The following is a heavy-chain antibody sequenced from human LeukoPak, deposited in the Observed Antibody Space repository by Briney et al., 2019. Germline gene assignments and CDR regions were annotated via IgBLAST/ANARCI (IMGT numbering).Heavy chain of an antibody. Sequence: GGSLRLSCAASGFTFSSYAMSWVRQAPGKGLEWVSAISGSGGSTYYADSVKGRFTISRDNSKNTLYLQMNSLRAEDTAVYYCARENAHYYYGSGSYSPSYFGYWGQGTLVTVSS. CDR3: ARENAHYYYGSGSYSPSYFGY. V-gene: IGHV3-23*01. D-gene: IGHD3-10*01. CDR2: ISGSGGST. J-gene: IGHJ4*02. CDR1: GFTFSSYA.